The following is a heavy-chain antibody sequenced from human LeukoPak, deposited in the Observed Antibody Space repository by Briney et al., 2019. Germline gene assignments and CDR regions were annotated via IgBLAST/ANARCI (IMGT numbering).Heavy chain of an antibody. CDR3: ARYDPDYGGNSAFDY. CDR2: ISAYNGNT. Sequence: GASVKVSCKASGYTFTSYGISRVRQAPGQGLEWMGWISAYNGNTNYAQKLQGRVTMTTDTSTSTAYMELRGLRSDDTAVYYCARYDPDYGGNSAFDYWGQGTLVTVSS. J-gene: IGHJ4*02. V-gene: IGHV1-18*01. CDR1: GYTFTSYG. D-gene: IGHD4-23*01.